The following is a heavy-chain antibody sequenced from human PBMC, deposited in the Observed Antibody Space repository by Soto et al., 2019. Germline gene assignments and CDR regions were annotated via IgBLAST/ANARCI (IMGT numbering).Heavy chain of an antibody. Sequence: EVQLLESGGGLVQPGGSLRLSCGASGFTFSSYAMRWVRQAPGKGMEWVSAISGSGDSTYYADSVKGRFTISRDNSKNTLYLQMNSLRAEDPAVYYCARRGSGSYYDYWGQGTLVTVSS. J-gene: IGHJ4*02. V-gene: IGHV3-23*01. D-gene: IGHD1-26*01. CDR3: ARRGSGSYYDY. CDR1: GFTFSSYA. CDR2: ISGSGDST.